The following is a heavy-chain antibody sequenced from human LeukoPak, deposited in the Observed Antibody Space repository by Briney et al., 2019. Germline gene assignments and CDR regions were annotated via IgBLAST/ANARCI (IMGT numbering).Heavy chain of an antibody. Sequence: GGSLRLSCAPSGFTFSRHGMHWVRQSPGKGLEWVAIISNDGSRKYYAHSVEGRFTISRDNSKNTLYLQMDSLRAEDTAVYYCARDRAWNYFDYWGQGALVTVSS. V-gene: IGHV3-30*03. D-gene: IGHD3-3*01. CDR2: ISNDGSRK. CDR3: ARDRAWNYFDY. J-gene: IGHJ4*02. CDR1: GFTFSRHG.